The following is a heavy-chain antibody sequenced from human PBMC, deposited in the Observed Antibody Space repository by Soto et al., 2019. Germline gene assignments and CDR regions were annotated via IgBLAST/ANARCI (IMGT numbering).Heavy chain of an antibody. J-gene: IGHJ6*02. V-gene: IGHV3-43D*03. CDR3: AEDIRAAAETSYYYYYLGMDV. CDR1: GFTFDDYA. CDR2: ISWDGGST. Sequence: GGSLRLSSAASGFTFDDYAMQWVRQAPGKGLEWVSLISWDGGSTYYADSVKGRFTISRDTSKNSLYLHMNSLRAEDSALYYCAEDIRAAAETSYYYYYLGMDVWGHGTTVTVSS. D-gene: IGHD6-13*01.